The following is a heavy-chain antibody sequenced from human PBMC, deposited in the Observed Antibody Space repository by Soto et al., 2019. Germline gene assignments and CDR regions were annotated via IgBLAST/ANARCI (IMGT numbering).Heavy chain of an antibody. J-gene: IGHJ5*01. CDR1: GGSLGGYY. Sequence: QVQLQQWGAGLLKPSETLSLTCAVYGGSLGGYYWSWIRQPPGKGLEWIGEINHSGSTNYKPSLKSRVTISVDTSKNQFSLKLTSVTAADTAVYYCARGDLTADSWGQGTLVTVSS. V-gene: IGHV4-34*01. CDR3: ARGDLTADS. D-gene: IGHD2-21*02. CDR2: INHSGST.